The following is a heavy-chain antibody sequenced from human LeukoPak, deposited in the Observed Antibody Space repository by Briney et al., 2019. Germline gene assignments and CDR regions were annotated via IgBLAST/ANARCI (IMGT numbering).Heavy chain of an antibody. CDR1: GFTFSSYG. Sequence: GGSLRLSCAASGFTFSSYGMHWVRQAPGKGLEWVAVISYDGGNKYYADSVKGRFTISRDNSKNTLYLQMNSLRAEDTAVYYCAKDISTGIAVAGMFDYWGQGTLVTVSS. J-gene: IGHJ4*02. D-gene: IGHD6-19*01. V-gene: IGHV3-30*18. CDR2: ISYDGGNK. CDR3: AKDISTGIAVAGMFDY.